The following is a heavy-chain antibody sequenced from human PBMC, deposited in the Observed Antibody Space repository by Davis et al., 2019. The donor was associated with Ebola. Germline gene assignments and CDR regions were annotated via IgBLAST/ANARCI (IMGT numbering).Heavy chain of an antibody. Sequence: PGGSLRLSCAAYGFTFSDYYMDWVRQAPGKGLDWVSSISSSSTYIYYADSVRGRFTISRDNAKNSLYLQMNSLRAEDTAVYYCAKFYYESSGYYGRDAFDIWGLGTMVTVSS. CDR1: GFTFSDYY. J-gene: IGHJ3*02. CDR3: AKFYYESSGYYGRDAFDI. D-gene: IGHD3-22*01. V-gene: IGHV3-21*01. CDR2: ISSSSTYI.